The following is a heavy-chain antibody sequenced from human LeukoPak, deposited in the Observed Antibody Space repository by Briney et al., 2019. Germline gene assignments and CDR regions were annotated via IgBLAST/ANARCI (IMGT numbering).Heavy chain of an antibody. CDR3: ARARAVAGFDY. D-gene: IGHD6-19*01. Sequence: GVSLRLSCAASGFTFSSYSMNWVRQAPGKGLEWVSSISSSSSYIYYADSVKGRFTISRDNAKNSLYLQMNSLRAEDTAVYYCARARAVAGFDYWGQGTLVTVSS. CDR2: ISSSSSYI. CDR1: GFTFSSYS. V-gene: IGHV3-21*01. J-gene: IGHJ4*02.